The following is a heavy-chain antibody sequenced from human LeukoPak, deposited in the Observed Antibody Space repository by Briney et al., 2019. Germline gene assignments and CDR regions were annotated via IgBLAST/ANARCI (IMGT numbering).Heavy chain of an antibody. CDR3: ASHGITIPGVDIFDI. D-gene: IGHD3-3*01. Sequence: SETLSLTCTVSGGSISSYYWSWIRQPPGKGLEWIGYIYYSGSTNYNPSLKSRVTISVDTSKNQFSLKLSSVTAAETAVYYCASHGITIPGVDIFDIWGQGAMVTVSS. V-gene: IGHV4-59*01. CDR2: IYYSGST. CDR1: GGSISSYY. J-gene: IGHJ3*02.